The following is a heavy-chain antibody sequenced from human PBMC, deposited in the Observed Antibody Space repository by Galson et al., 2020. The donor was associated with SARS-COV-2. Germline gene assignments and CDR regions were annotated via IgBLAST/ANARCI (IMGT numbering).Heavy chain of an antibody. CDR3: ARGPAGNFAFDI. CDR2: IYSGGST. V-gene: IGHV3-53*01. Sequence: GGSLRLSCAASGFTVSSNYMSWVRQAPGKGLEWVSVIYSGGSTYYAHSVKGRFTISRDNSKNTLYLQMNSLRAEDTAVYYCARGPAGNFAFDIWGQGTMVTVSS. D-gene: IGHD6-13*01. J-gene: IGHJ3*02. CDR1: GFTVSSNY.